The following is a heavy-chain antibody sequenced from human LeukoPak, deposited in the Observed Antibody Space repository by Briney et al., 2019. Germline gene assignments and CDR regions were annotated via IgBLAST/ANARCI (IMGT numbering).Heavy chain of an antibody. Sequence: QTGGSLRLSCAASGFTFSSYAMSWVRQAPGKGLEWVSSISASGGSTYYVDSVKGRFTISRDNSKNTVYLQMNSLRAEDTAIYFCAKSVTGPPGRPHFWGQGTLVTVSS. D-gene: IGHD2-8*02. CDR1: GFTFSSYA. CDR3: AKSVTGPPGRPHF. V-gene: IGHV3-23*01. CDR2: ISASGGST. J-gene: IGHJ4*02.